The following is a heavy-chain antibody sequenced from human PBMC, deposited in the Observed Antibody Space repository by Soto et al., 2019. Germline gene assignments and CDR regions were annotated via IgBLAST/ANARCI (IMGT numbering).Heavy chain of an antibody. J-gene: IGHJ6*03. Sequence: PSETLSLTCAVYGGSFSGYYWSWIRQPPGKGLEWIGEINHSGSTNYNPSLKSRVTISVDTSKNQFSLKLSSVTAADTAVYYCASGISGYDPFYYYYYYYLDVWGKGTTVTVSS. D-gene: IGHD5-12*01. CDR2: INHSGST. CDR1: GGSFSGYY. V-gene: IGHV4-34*01. CDR3: ASGISGYDPFYYYYYYYLDV.